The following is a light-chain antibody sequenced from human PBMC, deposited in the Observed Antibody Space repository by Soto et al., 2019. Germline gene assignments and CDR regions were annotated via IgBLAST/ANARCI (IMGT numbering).Light chain of an antibody. J-gene: IGLJ7*01. CDR3: SSYVGSNNFV. CDR1: SSDIANYKY. V-gene: IGLV2-8*01. Sequence: QSALTQPPSASGSPGQSVTISCTGTSSDIANYKYVSWYQQHPGKAPKLIIYEVTERPSGVPDRFSGSKSGNTASLTVSGLQAEDEALYYCSSYVGSNNFVFGTGTQLTVL. CDR2: EVT.